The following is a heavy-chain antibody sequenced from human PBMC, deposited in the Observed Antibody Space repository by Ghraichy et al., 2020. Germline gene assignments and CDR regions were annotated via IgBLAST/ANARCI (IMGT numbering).Heavy chain of an antibody. J-gene: IGHJ6*02. D-gene: IGHD3-10*01. CDR1: GFTFSSYW. V-gene: IGHV3-7*01. CDR3: ARDVRREYYGSGAPMDV. Sequence: GGSLRLSCAASGFTFSSYWMSWVRQAPGKGLEWVANIKQDGSEKYYVDSVKGRFTISRDNAKNSLYLQMNSLRAEDTAVYYCARDVRREYYGSGAPMDVWGQGTTVTVSS. CDR2: IKQDGSEK.